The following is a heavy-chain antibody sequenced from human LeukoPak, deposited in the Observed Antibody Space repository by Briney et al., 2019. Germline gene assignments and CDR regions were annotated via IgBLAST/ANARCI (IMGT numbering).Heavy chain of an antibody. D-gene: IGHD3-3*01. CDR1: GFTFRSYA. Sequence: PEGSLRLSCETSGFTFRSYAMNWVRQAPGKGLEWVSAISSSGHSTYYVDSVKGRFTVSRDNSKNTLYLQMDSPRADDTAVYYCAKDARRDHYDFVGPGLSYYCGVDVWGRGTPVIVSS. CDR2: ISSSGHST. CDR3: AKDARRDHYDFVGPGLSYYCGVDV. J-gene: IGHJ6*02. V-gene: IGHV3-23*01.